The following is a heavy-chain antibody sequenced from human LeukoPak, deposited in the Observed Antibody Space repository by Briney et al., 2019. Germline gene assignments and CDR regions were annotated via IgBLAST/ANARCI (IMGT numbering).Heavy chain of an antibody. J-gene: IGHJ4*01. V-gene: IGHV3-33*01. Sequence: GGSLRPSCAASGFTFNTYGMHWVRQAPGKGLEWVAVIWYDGSNKYFADSVKGRFTISRDNSKNSLYLQMNSLRAEDTAMYYCARALYSYGVLDYWGHGTLVSVSS. D-gene: IGHD5-18*01. CDR2: IWYDGSNK. CDR3: ARALYSYGVLDY. CDR1: GFTFNTYG.